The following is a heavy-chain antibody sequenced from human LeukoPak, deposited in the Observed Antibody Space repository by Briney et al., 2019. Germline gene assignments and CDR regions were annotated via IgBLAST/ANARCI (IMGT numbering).Heavy chain of an antibody. J-gene: IGHJ4*02. CDR1: GFTFSSYW. D-gene: IGHD3-10*01. CDR3: ARDDIYYGSGGIDY. CDR2: ISSSSSTI. Sequence: GGSLRLSCAASGFTFSSYWMNWVRQAPGKGLEWVSYISSSSSTIYYADSVKGRFTISRDNAKNSLYLQMNSLRAEDTAVYYCARDDIYYGSGGIDYWGQGTLVTVSS. V-gene: IGHV3-48*04.